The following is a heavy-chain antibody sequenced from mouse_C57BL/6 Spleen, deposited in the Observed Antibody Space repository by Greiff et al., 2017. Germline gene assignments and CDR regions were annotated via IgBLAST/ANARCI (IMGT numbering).Heavy chain of an antibody. Sequence: QVQLQQSGAELVRPGASVTLSCKASGYTFTDYEMHWVKQTPVHGLEWIGAIDPETGGTAYNQKFKGKAILTADKSSSTAYMELRSRTSEDSAVYYCTRSGGYDYFDYWGQGTTLTVSS. CDR3: TRSGGYDYFDY. V-gene: IGHV1-15*01. CDR2: IDPETGGT. D-gene: IGHD2-2*01. J-gene: IGHJ2*01. CDR1: GYTFTDYE.